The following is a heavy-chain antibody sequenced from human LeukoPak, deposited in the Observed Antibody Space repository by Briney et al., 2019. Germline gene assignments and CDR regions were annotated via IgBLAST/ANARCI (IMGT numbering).Heavy chain of an antibody. CDR1: GFTFGSFW. Sequence: GGSLRLSCAASGFTFGSFWMTWVRQAPGKGLEWIANIKPDGTENYYVDSVEGRFSISRDNAKNSLYLQMNGLRAEDTAVYYCAIQKADLITMIRGIIAFWGQGTLVTVSS. CDR2: IKPDGTEN. D-gene: IGHD3-10*01. CDR3: AIQKADLITMIRGIIAF. J-gene: IGHJ1*01. V-gene: IGHV3-7*01.